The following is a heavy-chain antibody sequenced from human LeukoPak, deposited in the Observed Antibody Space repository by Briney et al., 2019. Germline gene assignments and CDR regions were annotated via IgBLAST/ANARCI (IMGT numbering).Heavy chain of an antibody. CDR3: ARAVTEYSSSSVDP. J-gene: IGHJ5*02. CDR2: INHSGST. D-gene: IGHD6-6*01. CDR1: GGSFNGYY. V-gene: IGHV4-34*01. Sequence: SETLSLTCAVYGGSFNGYYWSWIRQPPGKGLEWIGEINHSGSTNYNPSLKSRVTISVDTSKNQFSLKLSSVTAADTAVYYCARAVTEYSSSSVDPWGQGTLVTVSS.